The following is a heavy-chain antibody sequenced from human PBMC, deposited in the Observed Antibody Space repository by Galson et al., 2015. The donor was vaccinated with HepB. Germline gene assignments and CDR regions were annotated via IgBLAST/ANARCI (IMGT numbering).Heavy chain of an antibody. V-gene: IGHV1-69*06. D-gene: IGHD4-11*01. CDR3: AKGVQTTFGVDASDV. J-gene: IGHJ3*01. CDR1: GGTFSSYA. CDR2: IIPIFGTA. Sequence: SVKVSCKASGGTFSSYAISWVRQAPGQGLEWMGGIIPIFGTANYAQKFQGRVTITADNSKNSLYLQMSSLRVEDTALYYCAKGVQTTFGVDASDVWGQGTLVTVSS.